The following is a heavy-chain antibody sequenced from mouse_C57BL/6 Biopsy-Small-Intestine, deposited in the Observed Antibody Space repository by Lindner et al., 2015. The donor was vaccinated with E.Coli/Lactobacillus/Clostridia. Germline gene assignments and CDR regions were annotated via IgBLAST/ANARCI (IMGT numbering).Heavy chain of an antibody. CDR1: GYTFSNYG. CDR2: ISAYNGNK. V-gene: IGHV1-7*01. CDR3: ARDLDNRRPDVFDM. Sequence: SVKVSCKASGYTFSNYGITWVRQAPGQGLEWMGYISAYNGNKNYAQNFQGRLTMTTDTSRRTAYMELRSLRSDDTAVYYCARDLDNRRPDVFDMWGQGTMVTVSS. J-gene: IGHJ3*02.